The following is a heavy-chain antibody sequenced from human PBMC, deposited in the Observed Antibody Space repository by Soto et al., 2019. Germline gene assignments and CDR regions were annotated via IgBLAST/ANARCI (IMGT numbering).Heavy chain of an antibody. Sequence: GESLKISCKGSGYSFTSHWIGWVRQMPGKGLEWMGIIYPGDSDTRYSPSFQGQVTISADKSISTAYLQWSGLKASDTAMYYCAYRYYDRGVGAFDIWGQGTMVTVSS. CDR2: IYPGDSDT. J-gene: IGHJ3*02. V-gene: IGHV5-51*01. D-gene: IGHD3-10*02. CDR1: GYSFTSHW. CDR3: AYRYYDRGVGAFDI.